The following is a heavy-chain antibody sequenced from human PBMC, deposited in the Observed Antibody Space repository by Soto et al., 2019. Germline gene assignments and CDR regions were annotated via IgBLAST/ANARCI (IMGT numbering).Heavy chain of an antibody. D-gene: IGHD2-21*01. CDR3: ARDVCGGDCYDFDY. Sequence: GGSLRLSCAASGFTFSSYSMNWVRQAPGKGLEWVSYISSSSSTIYYADSVKGRFTISRDNAKNSLYLQMNSLRAEDTAVYYCARDVCGGDCYDFDYWGQGTLVTVSS. V-gene: IGHV3-48*01. CDR1: GFTFSSYS. CDR2: ISSSSSTI. J-gene: IGHJ4*02.